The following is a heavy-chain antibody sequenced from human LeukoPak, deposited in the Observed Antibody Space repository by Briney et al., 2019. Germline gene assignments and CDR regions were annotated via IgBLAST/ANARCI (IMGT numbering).Heavy chain of an antibody. D-gene: IGHD4-17*01. CDR2: ISSSSSYI. CDR1: GFSFSYYS. V-gene: IGHV3-21*01. CDR3: ARETTSYYYYGMDV. Sequence: GGSLRLSCAASGFSFSYYSMHWVRQAPGKGLEWVSSISSSSSYIYYADSVKGRFTISRDNAKNSLYLQMNSLRAEDTAVYYCARETTSYYYYGMDVWGQGTTVTVSS. J-gene: IGHJ6*02.